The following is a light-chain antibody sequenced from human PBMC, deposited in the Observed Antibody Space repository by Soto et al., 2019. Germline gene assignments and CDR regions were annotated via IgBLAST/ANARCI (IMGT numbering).Light chain of an antibody. CDR2: GAS. J-gene: IGKJ1*01. CDR1: QSVSSN. CDR3: QQYNMWPPRT. V-gene: IGKV3D-15*01. Sequence: EIVMTQSTVTLSVSPGERATLSCRASQSVSSNLAWYQQKPGQPPRLLIYGASSRATGIPARFSGSGSGTEFTLTISSLQSEDYAVYYCQQYNMWPPRTFGQGTKVDI.